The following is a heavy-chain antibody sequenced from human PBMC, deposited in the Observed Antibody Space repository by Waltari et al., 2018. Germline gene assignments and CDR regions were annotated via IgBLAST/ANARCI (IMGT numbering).Heavy chain of an antibody. CDR2: FYYSGGT. CDR3: GAGWFRDWYFDL. D-gene: IGHD6-19*01. J-gene: IGHJ2*01. Sequence: QLQLQESGPGLVKPSETLSLTCTVSCGPISRRYYWAWIRQPPGKGLEWIGSFYYSGGTYYNPSLKSRVAISVDPSKNQFSLKLNSVTAADTAVFYCGAGWFRDWYFDLWGRGTLVTVSS. CDR1: CGPISRRYY. V-gene: IGHV4-39*07.